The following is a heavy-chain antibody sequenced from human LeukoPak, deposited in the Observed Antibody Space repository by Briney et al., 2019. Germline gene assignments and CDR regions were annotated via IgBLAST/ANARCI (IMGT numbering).Heavy chain of an antibody. V-gene: IGHV1-69*01. CDR3: ARHLSGVTGYTYGRGIDY. Sequence: EASVKVSCKASGGTFSSYAISWVRQAPGQGLEWMGGIIPIFGTANYAQKFQGRVTITADESTSTAYMELSSLRSEDTAVYYCARHLSGVTGYTYGRGIDYWGQGTLVTVSS. D-gene: IGHD5-18*01. CDR2: IIPIFGTA. J-gene: IGHJ4*02. CDR1: GGTFSSYA.